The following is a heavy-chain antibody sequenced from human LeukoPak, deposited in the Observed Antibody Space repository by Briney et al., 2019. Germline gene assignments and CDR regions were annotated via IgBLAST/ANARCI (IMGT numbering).Heavy chain of an antibody. CDR3: ARAAAGLGFDY. D-gene: IGHD6-19*01. J-gene: IGHJ4*02. CDR2: INHSGST. Sequence: SETLSLTCAVYGGSFSGYYWSWIRQPPGKGLEWIGEINHSGSTNYNPSLKSRVTISVDTSKNQFSLKLSSVTAADTAVYYCARAAAGLGFDYWGQGTLVTVSS. V-gene: IGHV4-34*01. CDR1: GGSFSGYY.